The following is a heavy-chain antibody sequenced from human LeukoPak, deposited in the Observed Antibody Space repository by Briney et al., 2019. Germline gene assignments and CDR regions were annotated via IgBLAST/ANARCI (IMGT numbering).Heavy chain of an antibody. CDR3: ARRAYYDSSGYNPTAGYFDL. V-gene: IGHV4-4*08. D-gene: IGHD3-22*01. CDR2: IYSNGIT. Sequence: SETLSLTCTVSGASTFSYYWNWIRQSPGKGLEWIGFIYSNGITSYNPSLRSRGSISIATSRNQFSLRLTSVTAADTAIYYCARRAYYDSSGYNPTAGYFDLWGRGTLVTVSS. J-gene: IGHJ2*01. CDR1: GASTFSYY.